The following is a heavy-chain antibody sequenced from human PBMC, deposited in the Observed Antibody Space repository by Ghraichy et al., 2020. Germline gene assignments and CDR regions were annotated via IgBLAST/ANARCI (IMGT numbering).Heavy chain of an antibody. D-gene: IGHD3-3*01. V-gene: IGHV4-59*01. J-gene: IGHJ6*04. CDR2: IYYSGGT. CDR1: GGSISCYY. Sequence: SQTLSLTCAVYGGSISCYYWSWIRQPPGKGLEWLGYIYYSGGTNYNPFLKSRVTISVDTSKNQFSLKLSSVTAADTAVYYCARSVGGRFPDVWGKGTTFTVSS. CDR3: ARSVGGRFPDV.